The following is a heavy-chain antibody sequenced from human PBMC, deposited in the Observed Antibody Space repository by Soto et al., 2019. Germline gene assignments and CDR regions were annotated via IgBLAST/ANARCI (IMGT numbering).Heavy chain of an antibody. CDR1: GGSISSGGYF. CDR2: IFYSGTT. V-gene: IGHV4-31*03. Sequence: SETLSLTCTVSGGSISSGGYFWSWIRQPPGKGLEWIGNIFYSGTTYYNPSLKSRVTISVDTSKNQFSLKLSSVTAADTAVYYCAKGQVLRPPGLGELSLAYFDYWGQGTLVTVSS. D-gene: IGHD3-16*02. CDR3: AKGQVLRPPGLGELSLAYFDY. J-gene: IGHJ4*02.